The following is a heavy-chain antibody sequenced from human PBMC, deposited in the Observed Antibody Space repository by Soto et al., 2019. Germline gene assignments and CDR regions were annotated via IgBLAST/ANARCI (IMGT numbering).Heavy chain of an antibody. J-gene: IGHJ4*02. Sequence: ASVKVSCKASGYTFTSYYMHWVRQAPGQGLEWMGIINPSGGSTSYAQKFQGRVTMTRDTSTSTVYMELSSLRSEDTALYYCAREREARGYSGYDLGYWGQGTLVTVSS. CDR3: AREREARGYSGYDLGY. CDR2: INPSGGST. CDR1: GYTFTSYY. D-gene: IGHD5-12*01. V-gene: IGHV1-46*03.